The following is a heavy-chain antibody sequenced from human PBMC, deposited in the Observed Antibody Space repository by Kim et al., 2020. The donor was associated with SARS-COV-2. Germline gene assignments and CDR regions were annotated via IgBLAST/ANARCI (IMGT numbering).Heavy chain of an antibody. V-gene: IGHV4-39*01. J-gene: IGHJ4*02. CDR3: ARQYGSSLDY. Sequence: TYYNPSLRSRVTISVDPSKNQFSLKLTSVTAADTALYFCARQYGSSLDYWGQGTLVTVSS. D-gene: IGHD6-6*01. CDR2: T.